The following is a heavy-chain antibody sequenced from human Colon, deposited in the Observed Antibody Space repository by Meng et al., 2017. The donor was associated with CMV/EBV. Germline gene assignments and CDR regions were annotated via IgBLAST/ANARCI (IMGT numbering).Heavy chain of an antibody. CDR3: ARATKSSCWEVLDY. D-gene: IGHD2-2*01. Sequence: QVNFQQWGAGLLKPSETLSLTCAVYGASFSGYYWTWIRQTPGRGLEWIGESYYTGSTNYSPSLKSRVTISLDTSKNQFSLKLNSVTAADTAVYYCARATKSSCWEVLDYWGHGTLVTVSS. J-gene: IGHJ4*01. CDR2: SYYTGST. CDR1: GASFSGYY. V-gene: IGHV4-34*01.